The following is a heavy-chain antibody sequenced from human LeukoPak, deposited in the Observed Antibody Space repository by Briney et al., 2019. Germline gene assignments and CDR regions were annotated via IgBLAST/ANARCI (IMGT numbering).Heavy chain of an antibody. CDR3: ARQGAAGKYYYYYMDV. V-gene: IGHV5-51*01. D-gene: IGHD6-13*01. CDR1: GYTFTSNW. J-gene: IGHJ6*03. CDR2: IYPGDSDT. Sequence: GESLKISCKGSGYTFTSNWIAWVRQMPGKGLEWTGIIYPGDSDTIYGPSFQGQVTISADKSINTAYLEWSSLKASDTAIYYCARQGAAGKYYYYYMDVWGKGTTVTVSS.